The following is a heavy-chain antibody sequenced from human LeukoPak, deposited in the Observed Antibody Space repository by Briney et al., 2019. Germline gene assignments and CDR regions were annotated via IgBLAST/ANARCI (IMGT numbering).Heavy chain of an antibody. Sequence: GGSLRLSRAASGFTFSSYAMIWVRQAPGKGLEWVSSISCTGDSTYYADSVRGRFTISRDNSKNTLYLQMSSLRAEDTAVYHCAKLYTALVKVSLDYWGQGTLVTVSS. CDR1: GFTFSSYA. CDR3: AKLYTALVKVSLDY. J-gene: IGHJ4*02. D-gene: IGHD5-18*01. CDR2: ISCTGDST. V-gene: IGHV3-23*01.